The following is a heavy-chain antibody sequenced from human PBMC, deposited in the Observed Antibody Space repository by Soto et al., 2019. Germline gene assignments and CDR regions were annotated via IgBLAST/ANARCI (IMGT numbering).Heavy chain of an antibody. CDR1: GFALKNARMG. CDR3: ARIQGRLLFQYYYGMDV. CDR2: IFSNDGK. Sequence: PTLVNPTETLTLTCTVSGFALKNARMGVSWIRQPPGKALEWLAHIFSNDGKAYSTSLKSRITISKDTCKSQVVLTMTNMYPVDTARYYCARIQGRLLFQYYYGMDVWGQGTTVTVSS. J-gene: IGHJ6*02. D-gene: IGHD2-2*01. V-gene: IGHV2-26*01.